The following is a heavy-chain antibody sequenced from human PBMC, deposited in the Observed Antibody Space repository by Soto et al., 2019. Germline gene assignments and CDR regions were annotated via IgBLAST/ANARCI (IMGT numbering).Heavy chain of an antibody. V-gene: IGHV5-51*01. Sequence: PGESLKISCKGSGYSFTSYWIGWVRQMPGKGLEWMGIIYPGDSDTRYSPSFQGQVTISADKSISTAYLQWSSLKASDTAMYHCARLGYCSSTSCSSTKNIFDYWGQGTLVTVS. CDR2: IYPGDSDT. J-gene: IGHJ4*02. D-gene: IGHD2-2*01. CDR1: GYSFTSYW. CDR3: ARLGYCSSTSCSSTKNIFDY.